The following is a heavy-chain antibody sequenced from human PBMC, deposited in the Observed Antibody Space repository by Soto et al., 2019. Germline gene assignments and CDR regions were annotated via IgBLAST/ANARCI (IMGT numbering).Heavy chain of an antibody. V-gene: IGHV3-15*07. J-gene: IGHJ6*01. CDR3: TTEWSRWPRPKGYYDYYGMDV. CDR1: GFTFSNAW. CDR2: IKSKTDGGTT. D-gene: IGHD1-1*01. Sequence: EVQLVESGGGLVKPGGSLRLSCAASGFTFSNAWMNWVRQAPGKGLEWVGRIKSKTDGGTTDYAAPVKGRFTISRDDSKNTLYLQMNSLKTEDTAVYYCTTEWSRWPRPKGYYDYYGMDVWGQGTTVTVSS.